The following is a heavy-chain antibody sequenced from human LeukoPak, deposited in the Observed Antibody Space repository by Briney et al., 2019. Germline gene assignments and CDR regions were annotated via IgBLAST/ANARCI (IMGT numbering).Heavy chain of an antibody. Sequence: PGGSLRLSCAASGFTFSSYSMNWVRQAPGKGLEWVSYISSSSSTIYYADSVKGRFTISRDNAKNSLYLQMNSLRAEDTAVYYCARARRDCSGGTSFSYYFDNWGQGTLVTVSP. CDR3: ARARRDCSGGTSFSYYFDN. D-gene: IGHD2-15*01. J-gene: IGHJ4*02. CDR1: GFTFSSYS. CDR2: ISSSSSTI. V-gene: IGHV3-48*01.